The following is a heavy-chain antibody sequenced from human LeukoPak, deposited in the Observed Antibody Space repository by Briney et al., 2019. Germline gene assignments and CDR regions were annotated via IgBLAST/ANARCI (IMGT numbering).Heavy chain of an antibody. CDR2: ISSSSSTI. Sequence: PGGSLRLSCAASGFTFSSYSMNWVRQAPGKGLEWVSYISSSSSTIYYADSVKGRFTISRDNAKNSLYLQMNSLRAEDTAVYYYARDQTMVTLAFDYWGQGTLVTVSS. CDR3: ARDQTMVTLAFDY. J-gene: IGHJ4*02. V-gene: IGHV3-48*04. D-gene: IGHD4-17*01. CDR1: GFTFSSYS.